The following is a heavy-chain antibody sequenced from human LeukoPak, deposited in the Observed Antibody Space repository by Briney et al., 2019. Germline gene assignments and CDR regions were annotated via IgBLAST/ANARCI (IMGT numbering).Heavy chain of an antibody. CDR2: MKSHRRDT. V-gene: IGHV1-8*01. Sequence: ASVTVSCKPSVYTFTGYDINWVRQAPGQGLEWMGWMKSHRRDTHVAQKFQGRVTMTRDTSISTAFMELSSLRSEDTAVYYCARGEYSSSWYPFDYWGQGSPVTVSS. CDR3: ARGEYSSSWYPFDY. J-gene: IGHJ4*02. CDR1: VYTFTGYD. D-gene: IGHD6-13*01.